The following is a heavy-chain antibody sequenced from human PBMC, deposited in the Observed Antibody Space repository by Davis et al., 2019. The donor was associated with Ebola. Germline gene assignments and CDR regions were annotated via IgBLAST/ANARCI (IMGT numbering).Heavy chain of an antibody. Sequence: PGGSLRLSCAASGFTFSSYSMNWVRQAPGKGLEWVSAISGSGGSTYYADSVKGRFTISRDNSKNTLYLQMNSLRAEDTAVYYCAREIGRYYGSGSYYRTPVMFDYWGQGTLVTVSS. V-gene: IGHV3-23*01. CDR2: ISGSGGST. J-gene: IGHJ4*02. D-gene: IGHD3-10*01. CDR1: GFTFSSYS. CDR3: AREIGRYYGSGSYYRTPVMFDY.